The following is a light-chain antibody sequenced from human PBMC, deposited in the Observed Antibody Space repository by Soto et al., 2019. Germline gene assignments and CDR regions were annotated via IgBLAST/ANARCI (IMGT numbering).Light chain of an antibody. CDR2: GAS. V-gene: IGKV1-12*01. CDR3: QQSKSFPPT. Sequence: DIQMTQSPSSVSASVGDRVTITCRASQGLSSWLAWYQQKPGKAPILLIYGASILHSGVPSRFSGSGSGTDFTLTIRSLQPEDFATYYGQQSKSFPPTFGGGTKVEIK. J-gene: IGKJ4*01. CDR1: QGLSSW.